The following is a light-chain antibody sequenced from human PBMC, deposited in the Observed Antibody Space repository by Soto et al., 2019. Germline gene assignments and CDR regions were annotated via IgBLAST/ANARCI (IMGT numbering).Light chain of an antibody. Sequence: QLVLTQPPSASASLGASVKLTCTLSSGHNSYAIAWHQQQPEKGPRYLMKLNSDGSHSKGAGIPDRFSGSSSGAERYLTISRLQSEDEADYYCQTWSTDIRVFGGGTKVTVL. CDR2: LNSDGSH. CDR1: SGHNSYA. CDR3: QTWSTDIRV. V-gene: IGLV4-69*01. J-gene: IGLJ3*02.